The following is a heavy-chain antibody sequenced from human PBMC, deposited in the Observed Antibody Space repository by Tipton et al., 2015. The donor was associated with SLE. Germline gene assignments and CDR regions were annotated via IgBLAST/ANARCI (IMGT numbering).Heavy chain of an antibody. CDR2: ISYDGSNK. D-gene: IGHD6-6*01. J-gene: IGHJ6*03. V-gene: IGHV3-30*04. CDR3: ARGASSSFPYYYYMDV. Sequence: SLRLSCAASGFTFSSYAMHWVRQAPGKGLEWVAVISYDGSNKYYADSVKGRFTISRDNSKNTLYLQMNSLRAEDTAVYYCARGASSSFPYYYYMDVWGKGTTVTVSS. CDR1: GFTFSSYA.